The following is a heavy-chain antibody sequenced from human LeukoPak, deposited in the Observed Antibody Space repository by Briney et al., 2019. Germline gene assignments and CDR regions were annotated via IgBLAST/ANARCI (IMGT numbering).Heavy chain of an antibody. CDR2: INPSGGST. CDR3: ARENHGTMVRGVTAPLDY. J-gene: IGHJ4*02. D-gene: IGHD3-10*01. Sequence: GASVKVSCKASGYTFTSYYMHWVRQAPGQGLEWMGIINPSGGSTSYAQKFQGRVTMTRDTSTSTVYMELSSLRSEDTAVYYCARENHGTMVRGVTAPLDYWGQGTLVTVSS. CDR1: GYTFTSYY. V-gene: IGHV1-46*01.